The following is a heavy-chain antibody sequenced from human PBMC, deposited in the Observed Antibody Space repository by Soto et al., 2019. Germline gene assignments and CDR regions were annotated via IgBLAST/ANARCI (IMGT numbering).Heavy chain of an antibody. V-gene: IGHV1-2*02. Sequence: EASVKVSCKASGYTFTGYYMHWVRQAPGQGLEWMGWINPNSGGTNYAQKFQGRVTMTRDTSISTAYMELSRLRSDDTAVYYCARSVLRFLEWLSSGYGMDVWGQGTTVTVSS. CDR1: GYTFTGYY. D-gene: IGHD3-3*01. J-gene: IGHJ6*02. CDR2: INPNSGGT. CDR3: ARSVLRFLEWLSSGYGMDV.